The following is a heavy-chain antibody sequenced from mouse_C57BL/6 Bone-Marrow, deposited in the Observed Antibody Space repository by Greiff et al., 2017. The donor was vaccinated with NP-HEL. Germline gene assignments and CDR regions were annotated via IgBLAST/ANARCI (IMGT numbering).Heavy chain of an antibody. CDR2: IYPGDGDT. D-gene: IGHD1-1*01. CDR3: ARGDYGSSRFGYAMDY. V-gene: IGHV1-80*01. Sequence: QVQLQQSGAELVKPGASVKISCKASGYAFSSYWMNWVKERPGKGLEWIGQIYPGDGDTKYNGKFKGKATLTADESSSTAYMQVSSLTSEDSAVYFCARGDYGSSRFGYAMDYWGQGTSVTGSS. J-gene: IGHJ4*01. CDR1: GYAFSSYW.